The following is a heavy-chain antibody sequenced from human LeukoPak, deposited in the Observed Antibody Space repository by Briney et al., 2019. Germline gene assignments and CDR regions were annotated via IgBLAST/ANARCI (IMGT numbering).Heavy chain of an antibody. CDR2: ISYDGSNK. CDR1: GFTFSSYA. CDR3: AKIVGATNSDY. V-gene: IGHV3-30-3*01. Sequence: PPGRSLRLSCAASGFTFSSYAMHWVRQAPGKGLEWVAVISYDGSNKYHADSVKGRFTISRDNSKNTLYLQMNSLRAEDTAVYYCAKIVGATNSDYWGQGTLVTVSS. D-gene: IGHD1-26*01. J-gene: IGHJ4*02.